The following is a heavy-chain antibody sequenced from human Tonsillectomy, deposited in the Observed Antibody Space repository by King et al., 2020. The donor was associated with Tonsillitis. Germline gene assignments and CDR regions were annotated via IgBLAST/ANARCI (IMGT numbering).Heavy chain of an antibody. CDR2: INDRERT. J-gene: IGHJ6*03. D-gene: IGHD2-15*01. Sequence: VQLQQWGAGLLRPSETLFLTCYMYGGSISDYYWTLISQPPGKGLEGIGEINDRERTRYNPSLTSRINISLDKPNKRFSLKLDYVTAADTAVYYCARRCMVVYYMDAWRQGTTLTV. CDR3: ARRCMVVYYMDA. CDR1: GGSISDYY. V-gene: IGHV4-34*01.